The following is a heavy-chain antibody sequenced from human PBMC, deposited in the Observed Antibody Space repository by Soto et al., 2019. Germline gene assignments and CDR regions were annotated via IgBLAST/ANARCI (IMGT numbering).Heavy chain of an antibody. CDR1: GFTFSSYG. CDR2: IWYDGSNK. D-gene: IGHD3-10*01. J-gene: IGHJ4*02. V-gene: IGHV3-33*01. CDR3: ARDWGPYYYGSGRGVYFDY. Sequence: GGSLRLSCAASGFTFSSYGMHWVRQAPGKGLEWVAVIWYDGSNKYYADSVKGRFTISRDNSKNTLYLQMNSLRAEDTAVYYCARDWGPYYYGSGRGVYFDYWGQGTLVTVSS.